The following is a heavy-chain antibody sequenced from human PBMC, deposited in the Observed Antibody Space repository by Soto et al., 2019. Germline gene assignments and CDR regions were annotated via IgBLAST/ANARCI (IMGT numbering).Heavy chain of an antibody. CDR2: IYYSGST. Sequence: SETLSLTCTVSGGSISSSSYYWGWIRQPPGKGLEWIGSIYYSGSTYYNPSLKSRVTISVDTSKNQFSLKLSSVTAADTAVYYCARHALYDSSGYYLYYFDYWGQGTLVTVSS. CDR1: GGSISSSSYY. D-gene: IGHD3-22*01. V-gene: IGHV4-39*01. CDR3: ARHALYDSSGYYLYYFDY. J-gene: IGHJ4*02.